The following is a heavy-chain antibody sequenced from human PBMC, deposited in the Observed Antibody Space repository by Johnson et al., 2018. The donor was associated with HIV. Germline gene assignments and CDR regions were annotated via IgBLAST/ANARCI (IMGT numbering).Heavy chain of an antibody. V-gene: IGHV3-23*04. CDR2: ISGSGGST. Sequence: VQLVESGGGLVQPGGSLRLSCAASGFTFSSYAMSWVRQAPGKGLEWVSGISGSGGSTYYADSVKGRFPISRDNSKNTLYLQMNSLRAEDTAVYYCAKDPTTYYYDSSGYRTGGDAFDIWGQGTMVTDSS. D-gene: IGHD3-22*01. CDR1: GFTFSSYA. CDR3: AKDPTTYYYDSSGYRTGGDAFDI. J-gene: IGHJ3*02.